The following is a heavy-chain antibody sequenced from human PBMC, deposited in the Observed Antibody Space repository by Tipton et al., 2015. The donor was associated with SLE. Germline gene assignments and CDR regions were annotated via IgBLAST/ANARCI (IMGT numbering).Heavy chain of an antibody. CDR1: GFTFSSYA. CDR2: INHSGST. D-gene: IGHD6-19*01. Sequence: LRLSCAASGFTFSSYAMSWIRQPPGKGLEWIGEINHSGSTNYNPSLKSRVPISVDTSKNQFSLKLSSVTAADTAVYYCARPSSGWSDAFDIWGQGTMVTVSS. J-gene: IGHJ3*02. CDR3: ARPSSGWSDAFDI. V-gene: IGHV4-34*01.